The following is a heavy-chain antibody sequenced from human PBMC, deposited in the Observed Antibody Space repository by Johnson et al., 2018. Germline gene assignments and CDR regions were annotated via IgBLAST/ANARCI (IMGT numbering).Heavy chain of an antibody. CDR1: GFTFSNYG. V-gene: IGHV3-30*18. CDR3: AKDRHGYSYGYSYMDV. Sequence: QVQLVQSGGGVVQPGRSLRLSCAASGFTFSNYGMHWVRQAPGKGLEWVAVISYGGSYKYYADSVKGRFTLSRDNSRNTLYLPMNSLRAEDTAVYYCAKDRHGYSYGYSYMDVWGKGTTVIVSS. J-gene: IGHJ6*03. CDR2: ISYGGSYK. D-gene: IGHD5-18*01.